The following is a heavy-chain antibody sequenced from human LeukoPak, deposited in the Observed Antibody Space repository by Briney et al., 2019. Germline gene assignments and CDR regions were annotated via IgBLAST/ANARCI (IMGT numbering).Heavy chain of an antibody. CDR1: GFTFSSCS. J-gene: IGHJ4*02. CDR2: ISSSSSYI. Sequence: GSLILSCAASGFTFSSCSMNWVRQAPGKGLKWVSSISSSSSYIYYADSVKGRFTISRDNAKNSPYLQMNSLRAEDTAVYYCASARSGSYSRDWGQGTLVTVSS. CDR3: ASARSGSYSRD. D-gene: IGHD1-26*01. V-gene: IGHV3-21*01.